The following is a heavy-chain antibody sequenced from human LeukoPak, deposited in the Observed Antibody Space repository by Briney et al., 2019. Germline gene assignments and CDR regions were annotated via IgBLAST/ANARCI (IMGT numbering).Heavy chain of an antibody. Sequence: GGSLRLSCAASGFTFSNAWMSWVRQAPGKGLEWVSSISSSSSYIYYADSVKGRFTISRDNAKNSLYLQMNSLRAEDTAVYYCARESAESFDYWGQGTLVTVSS. CDR1: GFTFSNAW. CDR2: ISSSSSYI. D-gene: IGHD6-25*01. V-gene: IGHV3-21*01. J-gene: IGHJ4*02. CDR3: ARESAESFDY.